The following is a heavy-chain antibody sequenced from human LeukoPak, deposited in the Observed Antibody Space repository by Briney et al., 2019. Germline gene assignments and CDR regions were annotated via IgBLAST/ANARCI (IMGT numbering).Heavy chain of an antibody. CDR3: ASDPKTTVTTYPHY. D-gene: IGHD4-17*01. CDR1: GFTFSSYW. Sequence: GGSLRLSCAASGFTFSSYWMSWVRQAPGKGLEWVANIKQDGSEKYYVDSVKGRFTISRDNAKNSLYLQMNSLRAEDTAVYYCASDPKTTVTTYPHYWGQGTLVTVSS. CDR2: IKQDGSEK. J-gene: IGHJ4*02. V-gene: IGHV3-7*01.